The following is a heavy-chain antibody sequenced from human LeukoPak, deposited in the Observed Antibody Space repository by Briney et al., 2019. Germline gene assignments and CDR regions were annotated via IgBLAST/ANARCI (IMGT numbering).Heavy chain of an antibody. CDR1: GGSISSSSYY. CDR2: IYYSGST. J-gene: IGHJ6*03. Sequence: PSETLSLTCTVSGGSISSSSYYWGWIRQPPGKGLEWIGSIYYSGSTYYNPSLKSRVTISVDTSKNQFSLKLSSVTAADTAVYYCARSLDYYGSGSYYKRYYYYYMDVWGKGTTVTVSS. D-gene: IGHD3-10*01. CDR3: ARSLDYYGSGSYYKRYYYYYMDV. V-gene: IGHV4-39*07.